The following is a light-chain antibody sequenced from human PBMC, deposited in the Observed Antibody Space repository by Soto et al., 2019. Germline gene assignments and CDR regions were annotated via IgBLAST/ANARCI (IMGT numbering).Light chain of an antibody. V-gene: IGLV1-40*01. Sequence: QPVLTQPPSMSGAPGQRVTISCTGSSSNIGAGYDVHWYQLLPGTAPKLLIYGNTNRPSGVPDRVSGSKSGTAASLAITGLRAEDEADDYCQSHDSSLNSWVFGGGTQLTVL. CDR1: SSNIGAGYD. CDR2: GNT. CDR3: QSHDSSLNSWV. J-gene: IGLJ3*02.